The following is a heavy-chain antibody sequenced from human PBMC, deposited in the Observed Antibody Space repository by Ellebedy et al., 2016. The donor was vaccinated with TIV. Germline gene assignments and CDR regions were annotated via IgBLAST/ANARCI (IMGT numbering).Heavy chain of an antibody. CDR3: ARDMITMVRSYYYYYGMDV. V-gene: IGHV1-69*13. CDR1: GGTFSSYA. J-gene: IGHJ6*02. Sequence: SVKVSCXASGGTFSSYAISWVRQAPGQGLEWMGGIIPTFGTANYAQKFQGRVTITADESTSTAYMELSSLRSEDTAVYYCARDMITMVRSYYYYYGMDVWGQGTTVTVSS. D-gene: IGHD3-10*01. CDR2: IIPTFGTA.